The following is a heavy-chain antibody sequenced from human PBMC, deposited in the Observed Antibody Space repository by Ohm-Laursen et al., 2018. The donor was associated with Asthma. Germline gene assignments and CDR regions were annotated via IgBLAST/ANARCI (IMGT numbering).Heavy chain of an antibody. CDR1: GFTFSSYW. Sequence: GSLRLSCTASGFTFSSYWMHWVRQAPGKGLVWVSRINSDGSSTSYADSVKGRFTISRDNAKNTLYLQMNSLRAEDTAVYYCARDYDFSKRPNNWFDHWGQGTLVTVSS. D-gene: IGHD3-3*01. CDR2: INSDGSST. J-gene: IGHJ5*02. V-gene: IGHV3-74*01. CDR3: ARDYDFSKRPNNWFDH.